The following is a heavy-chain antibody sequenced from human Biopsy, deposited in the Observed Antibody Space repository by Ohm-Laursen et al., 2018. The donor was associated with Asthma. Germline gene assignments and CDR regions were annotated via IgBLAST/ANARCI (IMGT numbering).Heavy chain of an antibody. CDR3: ARTHERWTSIQDDALDI. V-gene: IGHV3-30*03. D-gene: IGHD4-23*01. CDR2: ISYDGGNK. Sequence: FLRLSCTASGFTFSIYGIHWVRQAPGKGLEWVAVISYDGGNKFYGDSVKGRFTLSRDNSRNTLYLQMNSLRVEDTAIYYCARTHERWTSIQDDALDIWGQGTMVIVSS. J-gene: IGHJ3*02. CDR1: GFTFSIYG.